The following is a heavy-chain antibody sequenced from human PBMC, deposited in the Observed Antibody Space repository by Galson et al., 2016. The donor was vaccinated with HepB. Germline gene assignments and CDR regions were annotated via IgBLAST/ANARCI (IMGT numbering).Heavy chain of an antibody. J-gene: IGHJ4*02. D-gene: IGHD2-2*01. CDR1: GFTSSASG. CDR2: ISFDGSNQ. CDR3: ARDSYCTRTICYPYYFDF. V-gene: IGHV3-30*03. Sequence: SLRLSCAASGFTSSASGMHWVRQAPGKGPVWLAVISFDGSNQFYAVSVKGRFIISRDNSNNTLHLQMHSLRVEDTALYYCARDSYCTRTICYPYYFDFWGQGTLVAVSS.